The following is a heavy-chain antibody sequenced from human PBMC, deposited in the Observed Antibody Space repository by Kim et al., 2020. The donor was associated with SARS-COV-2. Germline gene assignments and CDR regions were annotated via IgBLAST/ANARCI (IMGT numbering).Heavy chain of an antibody. Sequence: GGSLRLSCAASGFIFADYYMTWIRQAPGKGLEWVSYITSGGEAIYYADSVRGRFTISRDNTNNLLYLHMSSLRPEDTAVYYCASGGALTVFNDHRGQGTL. J-gene: IGHJ4*02. CDR2: ITSGGEAI. D-gene: IGHD3-16*01. CDR3: ASGGALTVFNDH. CDR1: GFIFADYY. V-gene: IGHV3-11*01.